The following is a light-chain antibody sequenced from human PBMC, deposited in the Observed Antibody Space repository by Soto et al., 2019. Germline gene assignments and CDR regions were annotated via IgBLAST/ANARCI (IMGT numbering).Light chain of an antibody. CDR2: WAS. V-gene: IGKV4-1*01. CDR1: QSVLYSSNNKNY. CDR3: QQYSSTPMYT. J-gene: IGKJ2*01. Sequence: DIVMTQSPDSLAVSLGERATINCKSSQSVLYSSNNKNYLAWYQQKPGQPPKLLIYWASTRESGVPDRFSGSGSGPDFTLTISGLQAEDVAVYYCQQYSSTPMYTFGQGTKLEIK.